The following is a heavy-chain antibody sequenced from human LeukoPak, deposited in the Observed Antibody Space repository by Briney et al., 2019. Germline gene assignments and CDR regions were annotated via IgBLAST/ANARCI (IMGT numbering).Heavy chain of an antibody. CDR2: ISGSGGST. V-gene: IGHV3-23*01. CDR3: AKRVYSSSWLFDY. Sequence: SCKASGYTFSSYGMSWVRQAPGKGLEWVSAISGSGGSTYYADSVKGRFTISRDNSKNTLYLQMNSLRAEDTAIYYCAKRVYSSSWLFDYWGQGTLVTVSS. CDR1: GYTFSSYG. D-gene: IGHD6-13*01. J-gene: IGHJ4*02.